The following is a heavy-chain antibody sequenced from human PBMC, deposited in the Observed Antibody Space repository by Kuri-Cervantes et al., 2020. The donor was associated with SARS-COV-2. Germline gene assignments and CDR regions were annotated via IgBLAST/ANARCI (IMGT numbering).Heavy chain of an antibody. D-gene: IGHD1-1*01. CDR2: INHSGST. CDR3: ASVPNGYYYYGMDV. Sequence: ESLKISCAVYGGSFSGYYWSWIRQPPGKGLEWIGEINHSGSTNYNPSLKSRVTISVDTSKNQFSLKLSSVTAAGTAVYYCASVPNGYYYYGMDVWGQGTTVTVSS. CDR1: GGSFSGYY. J-gene: IGHJ6*02. V-gene: IGHV4-34*01.